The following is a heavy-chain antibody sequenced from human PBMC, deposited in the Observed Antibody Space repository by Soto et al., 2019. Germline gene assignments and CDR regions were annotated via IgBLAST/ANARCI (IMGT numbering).Heavy chain of an antibody. CDR1: GGTFSSYT. CDR3: ARDLPGIAAPWDAFDI. CDR2: IIPILGIA. Sequence: AASVKVSCKASGGTFSSYTISWVRQAPGQGLEWMGRIIPILGIANYAQKFQGRVTITADKSTSTAYMELSSLRSEDTAVYYCARDLPGIAAPWDAFDIWGQGTMVTVSS. D-gene: IGHD6-13*01. V-gene: IGHV1-69*04. J-gene: IGHJ3*02.